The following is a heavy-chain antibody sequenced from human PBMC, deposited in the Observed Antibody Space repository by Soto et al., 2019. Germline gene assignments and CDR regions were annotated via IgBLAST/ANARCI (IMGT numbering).Heavy chain of an antibody. CDR1: GFTFSNAW. D-gene: IGHD2-8*01. CDR2: IKSKTDGGTT. V-gene: IGHV3-15*01. CDR3: TTGFYCTNGVCQPEPRDAFDI. Sequence: EVQLVESGGGLVKPGGSLRLSCAASGFTFSNAWMSWVRQAPGKGLEWVGRIKSKTDGGTTDYAAPVKGRFTISRDDSKNTLYLQMNSLKTEDTAVYYCTTGFYCTNGVCQPEPRDAFDIWGQGTTVTVSS. J-gene: IGHJ3*02.